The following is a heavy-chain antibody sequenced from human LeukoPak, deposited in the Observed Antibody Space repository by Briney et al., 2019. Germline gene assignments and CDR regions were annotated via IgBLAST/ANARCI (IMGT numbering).Heavy chain of an antibody. CDR2: INPNTGGT. CDR1: GYTFTTYA. V-gene: IGHV1-2*06. J-gene: IGHJ4*02. D-gene: IGHD3-10*01. CDR3: ARLVTGAASGSYYFDD. Sequence: GASVKVSCKASGYTFTTYAMHWVRQAPGQGLEWMGRINPNTGGTNSAQNFQGRVTVTRDTSINTSYMELSSLRSDDTAIYYCARLVTGAASGSYYFDDWGQGTLVTVSS.